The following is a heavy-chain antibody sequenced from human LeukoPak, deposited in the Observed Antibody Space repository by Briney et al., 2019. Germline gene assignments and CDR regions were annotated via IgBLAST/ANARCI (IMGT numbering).Heavy chain of an antibody. D-gene: IGHD5-18*01. CDR1: GYTFTGYY. CDR2: INPNSGGT. V-gene: IGHV1-2*02. Sequence: ASVKVSCKASGYTFTGYYMHWVRQAPGQGLEWMGWINPNSGGTNYAQKFQGRVTMTRDTSISTAYMELSRLRSDDTAVYYCAREVGGYSYGLHYWGQGTLVTVSS. J-gene: IGHJ4*02. CDR3: AREVGGYSYGLHY.